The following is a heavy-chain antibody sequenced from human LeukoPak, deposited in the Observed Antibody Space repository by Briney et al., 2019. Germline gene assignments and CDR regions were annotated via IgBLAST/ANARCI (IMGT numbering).Heavy chain of an antibody. V-gene: IGHV3-21*01. Sequence: GGSLRLSCAASGFTFSTYSMNWVRQAPGKELEWVSSISSSSSFIYYADSVKGRFTISRDNAKNSLYLQMNSLRAEDTAVYYCARAPNYYDSSGYYTGLAFDIWGQGTMVTVSS. J-gene: IGHJ3*02. D-gene: IGHD3-22*01. CDR2: ISSSSSFI. CDR3: ARAPNYYDSSGYYTGLAFDI. CDR1: GFTFSTYS.